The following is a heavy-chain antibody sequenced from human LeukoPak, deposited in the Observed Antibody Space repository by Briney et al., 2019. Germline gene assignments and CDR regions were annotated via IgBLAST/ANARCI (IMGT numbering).Heavy chain of an antibody. J-gene: IGHJ4*02. CDR3: ARGTPYCTSASCYNY. CDR2: MNPNSGNA. Sequence: ASVKVSCKASGYAFTDFDINWVRQAAGQGLEWMGWMNPNSGNAGYAERFQGRVIMTRDTSISTVYMELSRLTSDDTAVYYCARGTPYCTSASCYNYWGQGTLLTVSS. CDR1: GYAFTDFD. V-gene: IGHV1-8*01. D-gene: IGHD2-2*02.